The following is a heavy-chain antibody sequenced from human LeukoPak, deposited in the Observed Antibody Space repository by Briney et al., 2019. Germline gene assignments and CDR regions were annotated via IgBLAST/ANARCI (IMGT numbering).Heavy chain of an antibody. CDR1: GYTFTGYY. D-gene: IGHD6-13*01. Sequence: ASVKVSCKTSGYTFTGYYLHWVRQAPGQGLEWMGWINTDSGGTNYAQKFQARVSMTKDASISTAYMQLSRLRSADTAVYYCAKDWNDIAAAPIDYWGQGTLVTVSS. J-gene: IGHJ4*02. V-gene: IGHV1-2*02. CDR3: AKDWNDIAAAPIDY. CDR2: INTDSGGT.